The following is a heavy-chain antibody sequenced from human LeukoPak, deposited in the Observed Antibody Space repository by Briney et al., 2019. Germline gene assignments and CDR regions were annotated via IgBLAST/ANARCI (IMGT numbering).Heavy chain of an antibody. CDR1: GGSFSGYY. Sequence: SETLSLTCAVYGGSFSGYYWSWIRQPPGKGLEWIGEINHSGGTNYNPSLKSRVTISVGTSKNQFSLKLSSVTAADTAVYYCARARYSSGWYDYWGQGTLVTVSS. CDR2: INHSGGT. V-gene: IGHV4-34*01. D-gene: IGHD6-19*01. J-gene: IGHJ4*02. CDR3: ARARYSSGWYDY.